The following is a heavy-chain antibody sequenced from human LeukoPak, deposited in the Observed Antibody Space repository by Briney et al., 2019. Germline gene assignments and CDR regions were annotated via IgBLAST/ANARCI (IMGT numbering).Heavy chain of an antibody. Sequence: SETLSLTCTVSGYSISSGYYWGWIRQPPGKGLEWIGSIYHSGSTYYNPSLKSRVTISVDTSKNQFSLKLSSVTAADTAVYYCARDIVVVKGDAFDIWGQGTMVTVSS. CDR3: ARDIVVVKGDAFDI. CDR2: IYHSGST. V-gene: IGHV4-38-2*02. D-gene: IGHD2-21*01. J-gene: IGHJ3*02. CDR1: GYSISSGYY.